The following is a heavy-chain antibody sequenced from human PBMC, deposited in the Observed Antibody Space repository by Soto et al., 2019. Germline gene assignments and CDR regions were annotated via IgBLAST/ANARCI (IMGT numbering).Heavy chain of an antibody. J-gene: IGHJ2*01. CDR2: ISPSTGNT. CDR1: GYTFMNYA. CDR3: ARCYCSVGSCYTCWHFDL. V-gene: IGHV1-18*01. Sequence: QVQLVQSGAEVQEPGASVKLSCQASGYTFMNYAISWVRQAPGQGLEWMGWISPSTGNTDQAQNFQGRVTMTLDTSTNTANMELRTLRSDDSAVYYCARCYCSVGSCYTCWHFDLWGRGTLVTVSS. D-gene: IGHD2-15*01.